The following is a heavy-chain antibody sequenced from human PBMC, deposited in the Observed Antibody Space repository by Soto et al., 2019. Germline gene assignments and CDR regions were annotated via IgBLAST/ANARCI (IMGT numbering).Heavy chain of an antibody. V-gene: IGHV1-18*04. CDR3: ATASDSGFDP. Sequence: QLQLVQSGAEVERPGAAVRVSCKAYGYPFSKYGISWIRQAPGQGLEWTGWIKPDNGDTNYAQKCQGRATMTTDTSSFTAYMGLRSLRSDDSSVYYCATASDSGFDPWGQGTLGSVSS. CDR1: GYPFSKYG. J-gene: IGHJ5*02. D-gene: IGHD3-10*01. CDR2: IKPDNGDT.